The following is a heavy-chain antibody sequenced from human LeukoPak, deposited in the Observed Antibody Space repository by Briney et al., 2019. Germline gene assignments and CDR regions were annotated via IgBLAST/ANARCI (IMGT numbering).Heavy chain of an antibody. D-gene: IGHD6-6*01. V-gene: IGHV1-24*01. CDR1: GYTLTELS. Sequence: ASVKVSCKVSGYTLTELSMHWVRQAPGKGLEWMGGFDPEDGETIYAQKFQGRVTMTEDTSTDTAYMELSSLRSEDTAVYYCAKGQLVRGEFDYWGQGTLVTVSS. J-gene: IGHJ4*02. CDR2: FDPEDGET. CDR3: AKGQLVRGEFDY.